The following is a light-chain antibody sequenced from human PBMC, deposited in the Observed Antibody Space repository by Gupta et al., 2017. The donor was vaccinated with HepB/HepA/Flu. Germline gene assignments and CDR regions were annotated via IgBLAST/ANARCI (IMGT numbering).Light chain of an antibody. CDR1: SSDVGAYNY. CDR3: SSKTGTNTLV. CDR2: DVS. J-gene: IGLJ2*01. Sequence: QSALTQPASVSGSPGQSITISCTGTSSDVGAYNYVSWYQQHPGKAPNLMLYDVSRRLPGIADRFSASKSGNTASVTISGRKEEDEAGYYGSSKTGTNTLVFGGGTKLTVL. V-gene: IGLV2-14*03.